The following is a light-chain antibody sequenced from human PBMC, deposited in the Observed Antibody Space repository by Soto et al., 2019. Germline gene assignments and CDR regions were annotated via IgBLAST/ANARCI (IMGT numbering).Light chain of an antibody. CDR3: QSYDSDLSVV. Sequence: QSVLTQPPSASGTPGQRVTLSCSGSSSNIGAGHGVQWYQQPPGTAPKLLIYENNFRPSGVSLRFSGSKSGASASLAITGLQAEDEGDYYCQSYDSDLSVVFGGGTKLTAL. J-gene: IGLJ2*01. CDR1: SSNIGAGHG. V-gene: IGLV1-40*01. CDR2: ENN.